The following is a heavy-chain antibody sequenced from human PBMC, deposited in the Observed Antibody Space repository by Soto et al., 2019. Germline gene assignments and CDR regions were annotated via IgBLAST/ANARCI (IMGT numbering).Heavy chain of an antibody. D-gene: IGHD3-3*01. CDR2: IYYSGST. CDR1: GGSLSSGGYY. V-gene: IGHV4-31*03. CDR3: ARDGGDITIFGVAENWFDP. J-gene: IGHJ5*02. Sequence: SETLSLTCTVSGGSLSSGGYYWSWIRQHPGKGLEWIGYIYYSGSTYYNPSLKSRVTISVDTSKNQFSLKLSSVTAADTAVYYCARDGGDITIFGVAENWFDPWGQGTLVTVSS.